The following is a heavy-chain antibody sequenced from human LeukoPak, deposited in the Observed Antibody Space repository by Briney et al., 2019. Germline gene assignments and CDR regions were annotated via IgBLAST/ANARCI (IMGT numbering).Heavy chain of an antibody. J-gene: IGHJ6*02. V-gene: IGHV4-34*01. CDR3: ANSGSYYNYYYGMDV. CDR2: INHSGST. Sequence: PSETLSLTCAVYGGSFSGYYWSWIRQPPGKGLEWIGEINHSGSTNYNPSLKSRVTISVDTSKNQFSLKLSSVTAADTAVYYCANSGSYYNYYYGMDVWGQGTMVTVSS. D-gene: IGHD1-26*01. CDR1: GGSFSGYY.